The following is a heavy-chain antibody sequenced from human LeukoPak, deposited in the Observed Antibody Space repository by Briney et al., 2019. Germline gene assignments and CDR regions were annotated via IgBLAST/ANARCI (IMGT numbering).Heavy chain of an antibody. V-gene: IGHV3-66*01. CDR3: ARVAGSAYGDYVHYYYMDV. Sequence: PGGSLRLSCAASEFSVGSNYMTWVRQAPGKGLEWVSLIYSGGSTYYADSVKGRFTISRDNSKNTLYLQMNSLRAEDTAVYYCARVAGSAYGDYVHYYYMDVWGKGTTVTVSS. CDR1: EFSVGSNY. J-gene: IGHJ6*03. CDR2: IYSGGST. D-gene: IGHD4-17*01.